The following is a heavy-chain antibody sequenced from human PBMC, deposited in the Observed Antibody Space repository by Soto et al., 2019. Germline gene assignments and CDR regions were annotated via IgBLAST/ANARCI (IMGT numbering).Heavy chain of an antibody. V-gene: IGHV4-39*01. CDR1: GGSLSTGHYY. J-gene: IGHJ3*01. D-gene: IGHD2-2*01. CDR3: ARSSAKAYAF. CDR2: IFYTGST. Sequence: SDTLFLTCTVSGGSLSTGHYYWGWIRQPPGKGLEWIGSIFYTGSTYHNPSLKSRVTISVDTSKNQFSLKLNSVTAADTAVYYCARSSAKAYAFWGQGTMVTVSS.